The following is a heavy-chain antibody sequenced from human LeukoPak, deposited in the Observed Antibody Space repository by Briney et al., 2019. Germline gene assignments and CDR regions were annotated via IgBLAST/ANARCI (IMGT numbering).Heavy chain of an antibody. CDR2: ISYDGSNK. CDR3: ATSGRDGYNLDY. J-gene: IGHJ4*02. D-gene: IGHD5-24*01. V-gene: IGHV3-30*13. Sequence: PGGSLRLSCAASRFTFSSYGMHWVRQAPGKGLEYVAFISYDGSNKYYADSVKGRFTISRDNSNNRLYLQMNSLRAEDTAVYYCATSGRDGYNLDYWGQGTLVTVSS. CDR1: RFTFSSYG.